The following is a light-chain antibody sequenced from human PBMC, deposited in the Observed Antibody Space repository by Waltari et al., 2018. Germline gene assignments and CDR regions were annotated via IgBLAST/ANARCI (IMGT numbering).Light chain of an antibody. V-gene: IGKV1-5*03. J-gene: IGKJ1*01. CDR3: QQYNSYPWT. CDR1: QSISSW. CDR2: KAS. Sequence: DIQMTQSPSTLSASVGDRVTITCRASQSISSWLAWYQQKPGKAPKLLIYKASSFESGVPSRFSGSESRTEFTLTISSLQPDDFATYYCQQYNSYPWTFGQGTKVEIK.